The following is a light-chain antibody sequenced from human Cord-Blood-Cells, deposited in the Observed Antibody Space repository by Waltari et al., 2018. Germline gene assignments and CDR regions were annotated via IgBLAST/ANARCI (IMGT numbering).Light chain of an antibody. V-gene: IGKV3-11*01. J-gene: IGKJ4*01. CDR1: QGVSSY. CDR3: QQRSNWPPT. CDR2: DAS. Sequence: EIVLTQSPATLSLSPGERATLSCRASQGVSSYLARYQQKPGQAPRLLIYDASNRATGIPARFSGSGSGTDFTLTISSLEPEDFAVYYCQQRSNWPPTFGGGTKVEIK.